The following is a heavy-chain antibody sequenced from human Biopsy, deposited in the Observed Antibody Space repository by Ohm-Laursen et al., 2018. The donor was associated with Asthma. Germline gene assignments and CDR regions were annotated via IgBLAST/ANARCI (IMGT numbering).Heavy chain of an antibody. D-gene: IGHD6-19*01. V-gene: IGHV3-23*01. CDR1: GFTFSNYA. J-gene: IGHJ4*02. CDR2: ITGSGGFT. Sequence: SLRLSCTASGFTFSNYAMSWVRQAPGKGLEWVSSITGSGGFTYYADSVKGRFTISRDKSENTLYLQMHSLRVEDTAVYYCARGDSSGWSHYYFDYWGQGTLVTVSS. CDR3: ARGDSSGWSHYYFDY.